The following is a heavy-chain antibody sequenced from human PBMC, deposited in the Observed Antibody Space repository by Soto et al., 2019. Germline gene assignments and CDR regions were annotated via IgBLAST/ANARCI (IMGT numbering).Heavy chain of an antibody. CDR1: GFTFSSYS. V-gene: IGHV3-48*02. D-gene: IGHD3-22*01. Sequence: VQLVESGGGLVQPGGSLRLSCAASGFTFSSYSMNWVRQAPGKGLEWVSSISSSSSTIYYADSVKGRFTISRDNAKNSLYLQMNSLRDEDTAVYYCAGDFYDSSGYYIPFDYWGQGTLVTVSS. CDR3: AGDFYDSSGYYIPFDY. CDR2: ISSSSSTI. J-gene: IGHJ4*02.